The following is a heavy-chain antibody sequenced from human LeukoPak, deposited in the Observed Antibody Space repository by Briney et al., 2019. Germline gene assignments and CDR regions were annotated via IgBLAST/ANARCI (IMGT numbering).Heavy chain of an antibody. CDR3: TTDLLAAVGLASFFDF. J-gene: IGHJ4*02. CDR1: GFNFNNAW. Sequence: KTGGSLRLSCTTSGFNFNNAWMNWVRQAPGKGLEWVGRIKSRTDGGTTVYSAPVKGRFTISRDDSKSTLYLQMNSLKIEDTAVYYCTTDLLAAVGLASFFDFWGQGALVTVSS. CDR2: IKSRTDGGTT. D-gene: IGHD6-13*01. V-gene: IGHV3-15*07.